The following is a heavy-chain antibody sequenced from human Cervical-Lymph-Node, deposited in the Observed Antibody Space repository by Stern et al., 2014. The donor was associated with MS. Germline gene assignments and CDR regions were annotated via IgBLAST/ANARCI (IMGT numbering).Heavy chain of an antibody. V-gene: IGHV3-30-3*01. D-gene: IGHD2-2*01. J-gene: IGHJ6*02. CDR1: GFTFNSYV. CDR2: ISHDGSNK. Sequence: VHLVESGGGVVQPGRSLTVSCAASGFTFNSYVMHWVRQAPGRGLEWVAVISHDGSNKYYADSVKGRLTISRENYKNMLYLEMNSLRAEDTAVYYCARDEGGSSSWWGDYYYHMDVWGQGTTVTVSS. CDR3: ARDEGGSSSWWGDYYYHMDV.